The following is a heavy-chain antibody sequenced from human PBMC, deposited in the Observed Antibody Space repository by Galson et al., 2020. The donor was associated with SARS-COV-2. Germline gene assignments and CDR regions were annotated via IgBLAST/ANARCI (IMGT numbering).Heavy chain of an antibody. V-gene: IGHV3-33*01. D-gene: IGHD6-19*01. CDR1: GFTFSSYG. Sequence: GESLKISCAASGFTFSSYGMHWVRQAPGKGLEWVAVIRYDGSNKYYADSVKGRFTISRDNSKNTLYLQMNSLRAEDTAVYYCAGAVAPYYGMDVWGQGTTVTVSS. J-gene: IGHJ6*02. CDR3: AGAVAPYYGMDV. CDR2: IRYDGSNK.